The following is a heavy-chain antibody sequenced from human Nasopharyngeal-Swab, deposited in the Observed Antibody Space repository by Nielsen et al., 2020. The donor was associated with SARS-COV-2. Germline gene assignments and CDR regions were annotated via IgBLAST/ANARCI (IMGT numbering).Heavy chain of an antibody. CDR1: GFTFGSYT. CDR3: VRDGALIQLWLLPHALDI. J-gene: IGHJ3*02. V-gene: IGHV3-48*04. D-gene: IGHD5-18*01. CDR2: ISSSGSLA. Sequence: GESLKISCEASGFTFGSYTMNWVRQAPGKGLEWVSFISSSGSLAYYADSVKGRFTISRDNANNSLYLQMNSLRADDTAAYYCVRDGALIQLWLLPHALDIWGQGTLVTVSS.